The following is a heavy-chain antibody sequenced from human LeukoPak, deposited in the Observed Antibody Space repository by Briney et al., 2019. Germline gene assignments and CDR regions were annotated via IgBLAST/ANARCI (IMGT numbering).Heavy chain of an antibody. V-gene: IGHV4-59*01. CDR3: AKNTWELLQ. Sequence: PSETLSLTCTVSGVSISSYYWSWIRQPPGKGLEWIGYIYYSGSTNYNPSLKGRVTISVDTSKNQFSLKLSSVTAADTAVYYCAKNTWELLQWGQGTLVTVSS. J-gene: IGHJ4*02. CDR2: IYYSGST. CDR1: GVSISSYY. D-gene: IGHD1-26*01.